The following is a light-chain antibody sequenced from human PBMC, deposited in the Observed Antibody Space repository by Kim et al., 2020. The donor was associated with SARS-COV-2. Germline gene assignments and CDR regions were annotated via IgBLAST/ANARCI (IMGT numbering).Light chain of an antibody. CDR1: SLRRYY. CDR2: GKN. CDR3: NSRDSSGNHLGV. Sequence: SSELTQDPAVSVALGQTVRITCQGDSLRRYYASWYQQKPGQALALVIYGKNNRPSGIPDRISGSSSGNTASLTITGAQAEDEADYYCNSRDSSGNHLGVF. J-gene: IGLJ2*01. V-gene: IGLV3-19*01.